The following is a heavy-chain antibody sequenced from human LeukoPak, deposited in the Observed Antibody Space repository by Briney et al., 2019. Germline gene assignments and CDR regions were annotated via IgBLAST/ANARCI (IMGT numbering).Heavy chain of an antibody. V-gene: IGHV3-11*01. D-gene: IGHD5-12*01. CDR2: ISSSGSTI. J-gene: IGHJ4*02. CDR1: GFTFSDYY. Sequence: SGGSLRLSCAASGFTFSDYYMSWIRQAPGKGLEWVSYISSSGSTIYYADSVKGRFTISRDNAKNSLNLQMNSLRAEDTAVHYCARVRGYSGYYFDYWGQGTLVTVSS. CDR3: ARVRGYSGYYFDY.